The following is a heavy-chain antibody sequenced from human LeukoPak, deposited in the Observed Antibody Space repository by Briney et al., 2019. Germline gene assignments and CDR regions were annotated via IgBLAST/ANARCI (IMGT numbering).Heavy chain of an antibody. J-gene: IGHJ4*02. V-gene: IGHV4-34*01. CDR2: INHSGST. CDR3: ARRAFPRCYSL. D-gene: IGHD2-15*01. CDR1: GGSFSGYY. Sequence: PSETLSLTCAVYGGSFSGYYWSWIRQPPGKGLEWIGEINHSGSTNYNPSLKSRVTISVDTSKNKFSLKVRTVTAEDTAVFYCARRAFPRCYSLWGQGTLVTVSS.